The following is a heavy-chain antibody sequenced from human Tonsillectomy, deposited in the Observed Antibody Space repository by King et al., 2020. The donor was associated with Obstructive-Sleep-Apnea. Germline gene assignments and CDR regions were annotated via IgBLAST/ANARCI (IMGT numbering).Heavy chain of an antibody. Sequence: LQLQESGPGLVKPSETLSLTCTVSGGSISSSSYYWGWIRQPPGKGLEWIGRIYYSGRTYYNPSLKSRVTISVDTSKNQFSLKLSSVTAADTAVYYCARDLNDSFDYWGQGTLVTVSS. CDR3: ARDLNDSFDY. CDR2: IYYSGRT. J-gene: IGHJ4*02. D-gene: IGHD2-21*02. CDR1: GGSISSSSYY. V-gene: IGHV4-39*07.